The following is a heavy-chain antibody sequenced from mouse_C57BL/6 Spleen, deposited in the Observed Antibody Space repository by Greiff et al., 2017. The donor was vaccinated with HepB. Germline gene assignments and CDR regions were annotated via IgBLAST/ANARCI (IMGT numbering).Heavy chain of an antibody. CDR2: ILPGSGST. V-gene: IGHV1-9*01. CDR3: ARGGYYYGSSSYYYAMDY. CDR1: GYTFTGYW. D-gene: IGHD1-1*01. J-gene: IGHJ4*01. Sequence: VQLQQSGAELMKPGASVKLSCKATGYTFTGYWIEWVKQRPGHGLEWIGEILPGSGSTNYNEKFKGKATFTADTSSNTAYMQLSSLTTEDSAIYYCARGGYYYGSSSYYYAMDYWGQGTSVTVSS.